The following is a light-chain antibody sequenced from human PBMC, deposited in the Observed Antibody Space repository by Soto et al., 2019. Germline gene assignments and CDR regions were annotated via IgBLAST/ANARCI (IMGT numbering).Light chain of an antibody. CDR1: SSNIGSNT. J-gene: IGLJ1*01. CDR3: AAWDDSLNGYV. V-gene: IGLV1-44*01. CDR2: SNN. Sequence: QSVLTQPPSASGTPGQRVTISCSGSSSNIGSNTVNWYQQLPGTAPKLLIYSNNQRPSGVPDRFSGSKSGTSASLAISGLQSEDEADYYGAAWDDSLNGYVFGTGTKV.